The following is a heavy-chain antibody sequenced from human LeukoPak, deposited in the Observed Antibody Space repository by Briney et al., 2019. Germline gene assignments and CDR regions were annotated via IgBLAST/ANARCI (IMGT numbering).Heavy chain of an antibody. CDR3: AREHSYIYGSQFFDL. V-gene: IGHV3-48*01. D-gene: IGHD5-18*01. Sequence: GGSLRLSCAASGFTFSTYSMNWVRQAPRKGLGWVSYIGRTGSSMYYADSVKGRFTISRDNAKNSLSLQMNSLRVEDTAVYYCAREHSYIYGSQFFDLWGRGTLVIVSS. CDR2: IGRTGSSM. J-gene: IGHJ2*01. CDR1: GFTFSTYS.